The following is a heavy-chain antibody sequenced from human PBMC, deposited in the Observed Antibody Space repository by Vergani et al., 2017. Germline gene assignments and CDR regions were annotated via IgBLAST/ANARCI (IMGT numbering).Heavy chain of an antibody. D-gene: IGHD3-3*01. Sequence: QVQLQESGPGLVKPSQTLSLTCTVSGGSISSGDYYWSWIRQLPGKGLEWIGYIYYSGSTYYNPSLKSQVTISVDTSKNQFSLKLSSVTAADTAVYYCARGGYYDFWSGYSREENFDYWGQGTLVTVSS. V-gene: IGHV4-30-4*01. CDR1: GGSISSGDYY. CDR2: IYYSGST. J-gene: IGHJ4*02. CDR3: ARGGYYDFWSGYSREENFDY.